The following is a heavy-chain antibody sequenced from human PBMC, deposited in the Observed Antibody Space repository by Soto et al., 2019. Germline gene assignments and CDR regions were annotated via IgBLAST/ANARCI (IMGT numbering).Heavy chain of an antibody. J-gene: IGHJ4*02. CDR1: GYTFTSYG. Sequence: GASVKVSCKASGYTFTSYGISWVRQAPGQGLEWMGWISAYNGNTNYAQKLQGRVTMTTDTSTSTAYMELRSLRSDDTAVYYCAREQTSGIAVAGTSSFDYWGQGTLVTVSS. V-gene: IGHV1-18*04. CDR3: AREQTSGIAVAGTSSFDY. CDR2: ISAYNGNT. D-gene: IGHD6-19*01.